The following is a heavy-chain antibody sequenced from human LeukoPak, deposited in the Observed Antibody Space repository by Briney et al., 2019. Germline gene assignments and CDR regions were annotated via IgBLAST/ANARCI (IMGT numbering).Heavy chain of an antibody. CDR3: ARWPIYYDSSGYDY. V-gene: IGHV1-2*02. CDR2: INPNSGGT. D-gene: IGHD3-22*01. Sequence: ASVKVSCKASGYTFTGYYMHWVRQAPGRGLEWMGWINPNSGGTNYAQKFQGRVTMTRDTSISTAYMELSRLRSDDTAVYYCARWPIYYDSSGYDYWGQGTLVTVSS. CDR1: GYTFTGYY. J-gene: IGHJ4*02.